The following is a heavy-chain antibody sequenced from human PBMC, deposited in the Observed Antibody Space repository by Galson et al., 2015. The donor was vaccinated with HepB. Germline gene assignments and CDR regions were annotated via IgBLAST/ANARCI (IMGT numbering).Heavy chain of an antibody. D-gene: IGHD5-18*01. V-gene: IGHV3-23*01. CDR2: ISGSGGST. CDR3: AKAGEGIQLWSMVPCDY. Sequence: SLRLSCAASGFTFSSYAMNWVRQAPGKGLEWVSAISGSGGSTYYADSVKGRFTISRDNSKNTLYLQMNSLRAEDTAVYYCAKAGEGIQLWSMVPCDYWGQGTLVTVSS. J-gene: IGHJ4*02. CDR1: GFTFSSYA.